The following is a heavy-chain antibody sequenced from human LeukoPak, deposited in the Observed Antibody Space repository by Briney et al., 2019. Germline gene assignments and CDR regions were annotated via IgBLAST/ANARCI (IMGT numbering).Heavy chain of an antibody. V-gene: IGHV4-61*02. Sequence: SETLSLTCTASGGSISSGSYYWSWIRQPAGKGLEWIGRFYTSGSTNYNPSLKSRVTISVDTSKNQFSLKLSSVTAADTAVYYCAREVGGLAYSDFWSGSARFDFWGRGTLVTVSS. CDR1: GGSISSGSYY. J-gene: IGHJ2*01. CDR3: AREVGGLAYSDFWSGSARFDF. CDR2: FYTSGST. D-gene: IGHD3-3*01.